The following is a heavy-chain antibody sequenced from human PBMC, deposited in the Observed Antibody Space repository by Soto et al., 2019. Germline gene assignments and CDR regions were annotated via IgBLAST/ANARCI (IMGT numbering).Heavy chain of an antibody. V-gene: IGHV3-33*01. CDR2: ILNDASGH. D-gene: IGHD4-17*01. CDR1: GFTFSRHG. Sequence: QVQLVESGGGVVQPGTSLRLSCAASGFTFSRHGMHWVRQTPGKGLEWLAVILNDASGHWYADSVKGRFTISRDNFENTLYLQMNGLRREDTAMYYCARDDDYPDNGFDYWGQGPLVTVSS. J-gene: IGHJ4*02. CDR3: ARDDDYPDNGFDY.